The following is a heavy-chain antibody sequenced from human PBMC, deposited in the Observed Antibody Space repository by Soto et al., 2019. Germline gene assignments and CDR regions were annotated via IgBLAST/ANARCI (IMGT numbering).Heavy chain of an antibody. CDR3: ARSGIAVHWYFDL. Sequence: SETLSLTCTVSGGPISSSSYYWGWIRQPPGKGLEWIGSIYYSGYTYYNPSFKSRVTISVDTSKDQFSLKLSSVTAVDTAVYYCARSGIAVHWYFDLWGRGTLVTVSS. D-gene: IGHD6-19*01. V-gene: IGHV4-39*01. CDR1: GGPISSSSYY. CDR2: IYYSGYT. J-gene: IGHJ2*01.